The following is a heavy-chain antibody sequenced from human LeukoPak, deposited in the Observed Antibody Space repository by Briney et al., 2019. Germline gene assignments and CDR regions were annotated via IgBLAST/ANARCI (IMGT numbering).Heavy chain of an antibody. D-gene: IGHD5-18*01. CDR1: GFTFSSYW. CDR3: ARGPLDTSMVWEVTVGY. CDR2: INTDGRST. Sequence: GGSLRLSCAASGFTFSSYWMHWVRQAPGKGLVWVSRINTDGRSTTYADSVKGRFTISRDNAKNMLFLQMDSLGAEDTAVYYCARGPLDTSMVWEVTVGYWGQGSLVTVSS. J-gene: IGHJ4*02. V-gene: IGHV3-74*01.